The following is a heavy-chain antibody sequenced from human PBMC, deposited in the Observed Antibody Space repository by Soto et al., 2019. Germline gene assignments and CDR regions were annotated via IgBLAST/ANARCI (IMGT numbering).Heavy chain of an antibody. CDR1: GFTFSSYA. V-gene: IGHV3-23*01. D-gene: IGHD4-17*01. CDR2: ISGSGGST. J-gene: IGHJ3*02. CDR3: AKDEYGGNSEPAFDI. Sequence: GWSLRLSCAASGFTFSSYAMSWVRQAPGKGLEWVSSISGSGGSTYYADSVKGRFTISRDNSKNTLYLQMNSLRAEDTAVYYCAKDEYGGNSEPAFDIWGQGTMVTVS.